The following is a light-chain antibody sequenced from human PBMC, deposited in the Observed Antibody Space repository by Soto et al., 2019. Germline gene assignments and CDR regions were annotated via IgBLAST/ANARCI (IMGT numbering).Light chain of an antibody. CDR2: DVS. V-gene: IGLV2-14*03. CDR1: SSDVGGYNY. CDR3: SSYTSSSLVV. J-gene: IGLJ2*01. Sequence: QSALTQPASVSGSPGQSITISCTGTSSDVGGYNYVSWYQQLPGKAPKLIISDVSGRPSGVSNRFSGSKSRNTASLTISGLQAEDEADYYCSSYTSSSLVVFGGGTKLTVL.